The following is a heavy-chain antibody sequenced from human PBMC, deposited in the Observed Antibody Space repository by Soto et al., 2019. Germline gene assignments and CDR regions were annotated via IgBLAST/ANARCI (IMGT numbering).Heavy chain of an antibody. Sequence: EVQLVESGGGLVQPGGSLRLSCAASGFTFSRYWMHWVRQAPGKGLVWVSRINSDGSSTNYADSVKGRFTISRDNAKNTVYLQMNSLRVEDTAVYYSARDQGYVGFDNWGQGTLLTVSS. CDR3: ARDQGYVGFDN. CDR1: GFTFSRYW. CDR2: INSDGSST. D-gene: IGHD5-12*01. V-gene: IGHV3-74*01. J-gene: IGHJ4*02.